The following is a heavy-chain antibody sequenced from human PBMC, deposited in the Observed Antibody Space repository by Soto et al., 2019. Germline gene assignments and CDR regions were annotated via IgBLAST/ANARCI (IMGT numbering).Heavy chain of an antibody. J-gene: IGHJ4*02. CDR3: ATGPARFLEWLLYVY. Sequence: RASVKVSCKVSGYTLTELSMHWVRQAPGKGLEWMGGFDPEDGETIYAQKFQGRVTMTEDTSTDTAYMELSSLRSEDTAVYYCATGPARFLEWLLYVYWGQGTLVTVS. D-gene: IGHD3-3*01. CDR1: GYTLTELS. CDR2: FDPEDGET. V-gene: IGHV1-24*01.